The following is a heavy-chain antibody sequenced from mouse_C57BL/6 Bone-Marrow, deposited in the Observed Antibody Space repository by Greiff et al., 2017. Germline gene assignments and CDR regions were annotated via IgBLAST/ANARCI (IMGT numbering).Heavy chain of an antibody. J-gene: IGHJ3*01. Sequence: VQLQQSGPELVKPGASVKISCKASGYAFSSSWMNWVKQGPGKGLEWIGRIYPGDGDNNNNGKFKGKATLTADKSSSESYMQLSSLTSEDSAVYFCARSYYYGSSYFAYWGQGTLVTVSA. CDR2: IYPGDGDN. CDR3: ARSYYYGSSYFAY. CDR1: GYAFSSSW. V-gene: IGHV1-82*01. D-gene: IGHD1-1*01.